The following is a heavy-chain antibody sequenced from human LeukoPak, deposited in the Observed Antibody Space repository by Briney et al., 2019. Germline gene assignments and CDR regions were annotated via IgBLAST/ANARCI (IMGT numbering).Heavy chain of an antibody. Sequence: RGSLRLSCSVSGITLSNYGMTWVRQAPGKGLEWVAGLSGSGGSTNYADSVKGRFTISRDNANNPLYLQMNSMRAEDTAVYFCAKRGVVIRVILVGFHKEAYYFDSWGQGVLVTVSS. CDR1: GITLSNYG. J-gene: IGHJ4*02. CDR3: AKRGVVIRVILVGFHKEAYYFDS. CDR2: LSGSGGST. V-gene: IGHV3-23*01. D-gene: IGHD3-22*01.